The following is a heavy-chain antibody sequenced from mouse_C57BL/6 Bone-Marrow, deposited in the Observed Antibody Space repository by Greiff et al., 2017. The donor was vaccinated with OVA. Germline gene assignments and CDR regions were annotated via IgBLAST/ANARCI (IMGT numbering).Heavy chain of an antibody. CDR2: IWSGGST. Sequence: QVQLKESGPGLVQPSQSLSITCTVSGFSLTSYGVHWVRQSPGKGLEWLGVIWSGGSTDYNAAFISRLSISKDNSKSQVFFKMNSLQADDTAIYYCARKPPHYYGRAMDYWGQGTSVTVSS. CDR3: ARKPPHYYGRAMDY. V-gene: IGHV2-2*01. CDR1: GFSLTSYG. D-gene: IGHD1-1*01. J-gene: IGHJ4*01.